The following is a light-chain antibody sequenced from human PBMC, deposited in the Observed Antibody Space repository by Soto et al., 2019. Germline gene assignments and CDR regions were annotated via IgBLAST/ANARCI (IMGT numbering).Light chain of an antibody. J-gene: IGLJ1*01. CDR3: SSYTSSSTPYA. CDR2: DVT. V-gene: IGLV2-14*01. CDR1: SSDVGGYNY. Sequence: QSVLTQPASVSGSPGQPITISCTGTSSDVGGYNYVSWYQQHPVKAPKLMIYDVTNRPSGVSDRFSGSKSGNTASLTISGLQAEDEADYYCSSYTSSSTPYAFGTGTKVTVL.